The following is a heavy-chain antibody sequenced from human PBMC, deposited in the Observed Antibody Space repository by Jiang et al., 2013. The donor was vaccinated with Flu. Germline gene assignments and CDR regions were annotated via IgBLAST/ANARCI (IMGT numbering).Heavy chain of an antibody. V-gene: IGHV3-30*18. CDR2: ISYDGSNK. D-gene: IGHD6-13*01. Sequence: LEWVAVISYDGSNKYYADSVKGRFTISRDNSKNTLYLQMNSLRAEDTAVYYCAKVPRPGIAAAGTDYWGQGTLVTVSS. J-gene: IGHJ4*02. CDR3: AKVPRPGIAAAGTDY.